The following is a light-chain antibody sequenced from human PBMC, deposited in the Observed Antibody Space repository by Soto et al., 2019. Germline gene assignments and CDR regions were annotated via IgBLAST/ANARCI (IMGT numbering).Light chain of an antibody. CDR1: SSNIGNNA. CDR3: AAWDDSLNYV. V-gene: IGLV1-36*01. J-gene: IGLJ1*01. Sequence: QSVLTQPPSVSEAPRQRVTISCSGSSSNIGNNAVNWYQQLPGKAPKLLIYYDDLLPSGVSDRFSGSKSGTSASLAIRGLQSEDEADYYCAAWDDSLNYVFGTGTKLTVL. CDR2: YDD.